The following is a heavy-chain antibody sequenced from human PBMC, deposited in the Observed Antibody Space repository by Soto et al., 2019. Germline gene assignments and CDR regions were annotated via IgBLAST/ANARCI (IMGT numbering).Heavy chain of an antibody. V-gene: IGHV3-21*01. CDR3: ARVLDRYSSSWYRIDY. J-gene: IGHJ4*02. CDR1: GFTFSSYS. CDR2: ISSSSSYI. D-gene: IGHD6-13*01. Sequence: LRLSCAASGFTFSSYSMNWVRQAPGKGLEWVSSISSSSSYIYYADSVKGRFTISRDNAKNSLYLQMNSLRAEDTAVYYCARVLDRYSSSWYRIDYWGQGALVTVSS.